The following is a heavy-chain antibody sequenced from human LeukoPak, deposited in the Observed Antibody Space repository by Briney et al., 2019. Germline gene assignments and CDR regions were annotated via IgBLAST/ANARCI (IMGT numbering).Heavy chain of an antibody. D-gene: IGHD3-10*01. CDR3: ARMVRGVIITFDY. CDR2: IYYSGST. J-gene: IGHJ4*02. Sequence: SETLSLTCTVSGGSISSYYWSWIRQPPGKGLEWIGYIYYSGSTNYNPSLKSRVTISVDTSKNQFSLKLSSVTAADTAVYYCARMVRGVIITFDYWGQGTLVTVSS. V-gene: IGHV4-59*08. CDR1: GGSISSYY.